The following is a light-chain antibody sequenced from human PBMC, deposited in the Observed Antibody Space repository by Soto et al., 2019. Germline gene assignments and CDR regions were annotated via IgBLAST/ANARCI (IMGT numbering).Light chain of an antibody. CDR3: QQSSSLPRT. V-gene: IGKV1-39*01. Sequence: IRVNLYTYSLSASVGDRVTLTCRASQGIKNDLGWYQQIPGKAPKLLIYAASNLQRGVPSRFSGSGSGTEFTLTISILQPEDFAPYYCQQSSSLPRTSGHGTKADIK. CDR2: AAS. CDR1: QGIKND. J-gene: IGKJ1*01.